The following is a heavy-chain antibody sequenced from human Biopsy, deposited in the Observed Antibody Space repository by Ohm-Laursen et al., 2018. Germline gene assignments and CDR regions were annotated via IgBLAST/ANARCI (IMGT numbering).Heavy chain of an antibody. J-gene: IGHJ6*02. CDR1: GESCNGYY. CDR2: INHSGRT. D-gene: IGHD3-22*01. V-gene: IGHV4-34*01. CDR3: VRGVDYYDPYHYYALDV. Sequence: SDTLSLTCAVYGESCNGYYWSWIRQTPGKGLEWIGEINHSGRTNYNPSLKSRVTISVDTSKNQFSLKVRSVTAADTAVYYCVRGVDYYDPYHYYALDVWGQGTTVTVSS.